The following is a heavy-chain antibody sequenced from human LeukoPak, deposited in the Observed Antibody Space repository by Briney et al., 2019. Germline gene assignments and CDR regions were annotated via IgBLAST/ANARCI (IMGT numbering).Heavy chain of an antibody. Sequence: GGSLRLSCTAPGFTFGDYAMSWVRQAPGKGLEWVGFIRSKAYGGTTEYAASVKGRFTISRDDSKSIAYLQMNSLKTEDTAVYYCTRPNYYGSGSSVDYWGQGTLVTVSS. D-gene: IGHD3-10*01. CDR2: IRSKAYGGTT. CDR3: TRPNYYGSGSSVDY. V-gene: IGHV3-49*04. J-gene: IGHJ4*02. CDR1: GFTFGDYA.